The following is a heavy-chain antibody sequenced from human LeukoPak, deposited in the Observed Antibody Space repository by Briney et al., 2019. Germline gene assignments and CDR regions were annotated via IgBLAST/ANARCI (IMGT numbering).Heavy chain of an antibody. CDR2: IYYSGST. Sequence: PSETLSLTCTVSGGSISSSSYYWGWIRQPPGKGLEWIGSIYYSGSTYYNPSLKSRVTISVDTSKNQLSLKLSSVTAADTAVYYCASARTPSRSWFTFDYWGQGILVTVSS. CDR1: GGSISSSSYY. CDR3: ASARTPSRSWFTFDY. V-gene: IGHV4-39*01. J-gene: IGHJ4*02. D-gene: IGHD6-13*01.